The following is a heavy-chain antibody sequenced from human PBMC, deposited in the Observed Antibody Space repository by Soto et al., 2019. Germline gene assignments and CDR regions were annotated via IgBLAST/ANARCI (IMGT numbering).Heavy chain of an antibody. V-gene: IGHV2-5*02. CDR1: GFSLSTSGVG. J-gene: IGHJ4*02. D-gene: IGHD4-17*01. Sequence: QITLKESGPTLVKPTQTLTLTCTFSGFSLSTSGVGVGWIRQPPGKALEWLALIYWDDDKRYSPSLKSRLTITKDTAENQVVLTMPNMDPLDTATYSCAYSIDYGDYFPYWGQGTLVTVSS. CDR2: IYWDDDK. CDR3: AYSIDYGDYFPY.